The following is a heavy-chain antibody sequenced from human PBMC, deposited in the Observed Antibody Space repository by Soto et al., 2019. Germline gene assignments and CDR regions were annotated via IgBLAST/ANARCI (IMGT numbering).Heavy chain of an antibody. Sequence: QVQLQESGPGLVQPSQTLSLTCTVSGGSISSGGFYWSWIRQHPEKGLEWIGWIYHSGNTYYNPSLQRRVTLLEASSKNQFSLKLTSVTAADTAVYYCARGTYQYYDSSGVQNRFDPWGQGTLVTVSS. J-gene: IGHJ5*02. CDR1: GGSISSGGFY. CDR3: ARGTYQYYDSSGVQNRFDP. V-gene: IGHV4-31*03. CDR2: IYHSGNT. D-gene: IGHD3-22*01.